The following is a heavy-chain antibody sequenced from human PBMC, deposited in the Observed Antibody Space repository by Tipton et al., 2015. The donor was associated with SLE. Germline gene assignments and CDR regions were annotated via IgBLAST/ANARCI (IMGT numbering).Heavy chain of an antibody. V-gene: IGHV4-61*01. CDR3: ASGYYYDSSPDAFDI. CDR1: GYSISSGYY. D-gene: IGHD3-22*01. Sequence: TLSLTCAVSGYSISSGYYWGWIRQPPGKGLEWIWYIYYSGSTNYNPSLKSRVTISVDTSKNQFSLKLSSVTAADTAVYYCASGYYYDSSPDAFDIWGQGTMVTVSS. J-gene: IGHJ3*02. CDR2: IYYSGST.